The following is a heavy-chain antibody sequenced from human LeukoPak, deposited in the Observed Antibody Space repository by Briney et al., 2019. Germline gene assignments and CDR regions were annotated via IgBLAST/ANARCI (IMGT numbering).Heavy chain of an antibody. D-gene: IGHD7-27*01. J-gene: IGHJ4*02. V-gene: IGHV1-18*01. Sequence: ASVKVSCKASGGTFSSYAISWVRQAPGQGLEWMGWISAYNGNTNYAQKLQGRVTMTTDTSTSTAYMELRSLRSDDTAVYYCARDWRLQSAGDFDYWGQGTLVTVSS. CDR2: ISAYNGNT. CDR1: GGTFSSYA. CDR3: ARDWRLQSAGDFDY.